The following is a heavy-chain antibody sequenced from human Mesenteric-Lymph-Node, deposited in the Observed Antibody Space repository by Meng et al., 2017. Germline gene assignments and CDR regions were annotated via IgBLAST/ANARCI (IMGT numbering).Heavy chain of an antibody. V-gene: IGHV1-24*01. D-gene: IGHD1-14*01. Sequence: ASVKVSCKVSGYTLTELSMHWVRQAPGKGLEWMGGFDPEDGETIYAQKFQGRVTMTEDTSTDTAYMELSSVRSEYSAVYYCATRRSGIAGAFDIWGQGTMVTVSS. CDR3: ATRRSGIAGAFDI. J-gene: IGHJ3*02. CDR1: GYTLTELS. CDR2: FDPEDGET.